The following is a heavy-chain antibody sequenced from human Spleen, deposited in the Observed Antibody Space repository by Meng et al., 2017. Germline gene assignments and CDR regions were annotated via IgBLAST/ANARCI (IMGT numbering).Heavy chain of an antibody. D-gene: IGHD2-15*01. CDR3: ARDESCCRGGSYYRTLNWSDP. V-gene: IGHV1-69*02. J-gene: IGHJ5*02. CDR2: IIPILGVA. CDR1: GYTFSSYT. Sequence: SVKVSCKASGYTFSSYTIHWVRQAPGQGLEWMGRIIPILGVANYAQKCQGRVTITADTSTSTAYMELSMLRSEDTAVYYCARDESCCRGGSYYRTLNWSDPWGKGTLVTVSS.